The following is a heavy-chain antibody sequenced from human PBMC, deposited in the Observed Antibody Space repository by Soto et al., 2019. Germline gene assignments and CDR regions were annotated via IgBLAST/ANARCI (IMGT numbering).Heavy chain of an antibody. CDR3: ARVWSGYSGVDY. CDR1: GFTFSSYE. Sequence: PGGSLRLSCAASGFTFSSYEMNWVRQAPGKGLEWLSYIDTSGTVIYYADSVKGRFTISRDNAQSSVYLQMNSLRAEDTAVYYCARVWSGYSGVDYWGQGTLVTVSS. V-gene: IGHV3-48*03. J-gene: IGHJ4*02. D-gene: IGHD3-3*01. CDR2: IDTSGTVI.